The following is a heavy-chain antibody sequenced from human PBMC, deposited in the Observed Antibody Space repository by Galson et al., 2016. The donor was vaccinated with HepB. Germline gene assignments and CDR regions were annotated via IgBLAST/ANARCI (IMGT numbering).Heavy chain of an antibody. Sequence: TLSLTCIVSGGSISRGGYYWSWIRQHPGKGLEWIGFMFYSGTSNYNPSLKSRATISIDTSKNQFSPKLTSVTAADTAVYYCARGTYDSTGYAFDIWGQGTMVTVSS. CDR1: GGSISRGGYY. V-gene: IGHV4-31*03. CDR3: ARGTYDSTGYAFDI. D-gene: IGHD3-22*01. J-gene: IGHJ3*02. CDR2: MFYSGTS.